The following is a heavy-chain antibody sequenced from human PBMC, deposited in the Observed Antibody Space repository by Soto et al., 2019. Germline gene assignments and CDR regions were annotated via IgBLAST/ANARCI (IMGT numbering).Heavy chain of an antibody. CDR2: IWYDGSNK. Sequence: GGSLRLSCAASGFTFSSYGMHWVRQAPGKGLEWVAVIWYDGSNKYYADSVKGRFTISRDNSKNTLYLQMNSLRAEDTAVYYCARASGYDWNLYYFDYWGQGTLVTVSS. CDR1: GFTFSSYG. CDR3: ARASGYDWNLYYFDY. J-gene: IGHJ4*02. D-gene: IGHD5-12*01. V-gene: IGHV3-33*01.